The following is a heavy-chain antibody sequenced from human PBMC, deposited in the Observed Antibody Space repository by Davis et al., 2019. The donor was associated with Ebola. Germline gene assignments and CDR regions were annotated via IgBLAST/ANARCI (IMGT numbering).Heavy chain of an antibody. CDR3: ARDGAGSSAFDI. Sequence: ASVKVSCKASGYTFTSYAMHWVRQAPGQRLEWMGWINAGNGNTKYSQKFQGRVTITRDTSASTAYMELSSLRSEDTAVYYCARDGAGSSAFDIWGQGTMVTVSS. D-gene: IGHD3-10*01. V-gene: IGHV1-3*01. CDR1: GYTFTSYA. J-gene: IGHJ3*02. CDR2: INAGNGNT.